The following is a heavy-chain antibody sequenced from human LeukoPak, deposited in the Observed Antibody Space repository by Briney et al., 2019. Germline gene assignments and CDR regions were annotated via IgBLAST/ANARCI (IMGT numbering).Heavy chain of an antibody. CDR1: GFTFSSYA. D-gene: IGHD3-22*01. V-gene: IGHV3-23*01. Sequence: PGGSLRLSCPASGFTFSSYAMSWVRQAPGKGLGWVSAISGSGGSTYYADSVKGRFTISRDNSKNTLYLQMNSLRAEDTAVYYCAKKDSSGYYGEFGAFDIWGQGTMVTVSS. CDR2: ISGSGGST. CDR3: AKKDSSGYYGEFGAFDI. J-gene: IGHJ3*02.